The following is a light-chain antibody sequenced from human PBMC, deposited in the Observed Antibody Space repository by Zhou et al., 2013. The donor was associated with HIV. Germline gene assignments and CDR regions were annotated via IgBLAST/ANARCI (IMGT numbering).Light chain of an antibody. CDR1: QSISNY. J-gene: IGKJ1*01. Sequence: DIQMTQSPSSLSASVGDTVTITCRTSQSISNYLNWYQQKPGKAPKFLIYAASSLQSGVPSRFSGSGSGTDFSLTISSLQPDDFATYYCQQYNSYSTFGQGTKVE. CDR3: QQYNSYST. V-gene: IGKV1-39*01. CDR2: AAS.